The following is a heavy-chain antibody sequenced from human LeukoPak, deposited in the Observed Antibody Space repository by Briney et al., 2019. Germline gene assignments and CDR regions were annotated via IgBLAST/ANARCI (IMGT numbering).Heavy chain of an antibody. V-gene: IGHV3-30-3*01. Sequence: GGSLRLSCAATGFTFSNYAIHWGRQAPGKGLEWVAFISDDGSRQHYADSVKGRFTISRDNAKNSLYLQMNSLTAEDTAVYFCARDHPAPGQFFDYWGQGTLVTVSS. CDR1: GFTFSNYA. J-gene: IGHJ4*02. D-gene: IGHD6-13*01. CDR3: ARDHPAPGQFFDY. CDR2: ISDDGSRQ.